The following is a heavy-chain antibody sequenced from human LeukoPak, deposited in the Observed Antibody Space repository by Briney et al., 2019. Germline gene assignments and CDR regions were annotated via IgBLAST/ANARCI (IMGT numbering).Heavy chain of an antibody. D-gene: IGHD3-3*01. Sequence: GGSLRLSCAASGFTFSSYAMSWVRQAPGKGLEWVSAISGSGGSTYYADSVKGRFTISRDNSKNTLYLQINSLRAEDTAVYYCAKAYYDFWSGTYYFDYWGQGTLVTAS. CDR1: GFTFSSYA. CDR2: ISGSGGST. CDR3: AKAYYDFWSGTYYFDY. V-gene: IGHV3-23*01. J-gene: IGHJ4*02.